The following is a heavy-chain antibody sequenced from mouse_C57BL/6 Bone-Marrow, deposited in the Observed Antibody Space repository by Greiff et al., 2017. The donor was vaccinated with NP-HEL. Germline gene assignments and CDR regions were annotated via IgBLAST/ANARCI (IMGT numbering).Heavy chain of an antibody. Sequence: DVHLVESGGGLVKPGGSLKLSCAASGFTFSSYAMSWVRQTPEKRLEWVATISDGGSYTYYPDNVKGRFTISRDNAKNNLYLQMSHLKSEDTAMYYCARGRDGYYLFDYWGQGTTLTVSS. V-gene: IGHV5-4*01. CDR3: ARGRDGYYLFDY. D-gene: IGHD2-3*01. CDR2: ISDGGSYT. J-gene: IGHJ2*01. CDR1: GFTFSSYA.